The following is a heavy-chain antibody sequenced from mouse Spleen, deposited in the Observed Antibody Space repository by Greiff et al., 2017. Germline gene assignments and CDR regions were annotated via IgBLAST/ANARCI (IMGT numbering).Heavy chain of an antibody. CDR3: ARHKGRMDY. CDR1: GFTFSSYG. CDR2: ISSGGSYT. V-gene: IGHV5-6*01. Sequence: EVQVVESGGDLVKPGGSLKLSCAASGFTFSSYGMSWVRQTPDKRLEWVATISSGGSYTYYPDSVKGRFTISRDNAKNTLYLQMSSLKSEDTAMYYCARHKGRMDYWGQGTSVTVSS. J-gene: IGHJ4*01. D-gene: IGHD1-3*01.